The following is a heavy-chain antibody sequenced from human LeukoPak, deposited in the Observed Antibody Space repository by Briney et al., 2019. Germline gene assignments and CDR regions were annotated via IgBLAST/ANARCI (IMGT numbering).Heavy chain of an antibody. D-gene: IGHD1-26*01. Sequence: ASVKVSCKASGYIFTNYYMHWVRQAPGQGLERMGIINPSGGSTSYAQKFQGRVTMTRDTSTSTVYMELSSLRSEDTTVYYCARAGRAVGGFDYWGQGTLVTVSS. CDR3: ARAGRAVGGFDY. CDR1: GYIFTNYY. J-gene: IGHJ4*02. CDR2: INPSGGST. V-gene: IGHV1-46*01.